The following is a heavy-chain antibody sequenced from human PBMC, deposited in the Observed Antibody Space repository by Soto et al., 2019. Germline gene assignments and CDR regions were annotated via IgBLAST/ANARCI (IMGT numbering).Heavy chain of an antibody. CDR3: ARQGYDILTGYYGFDP. D-gene: IGHD3-9*01. Sequence: PGESLKISCKGSGYSFTSYWIGWVRQMPGKGLEWMGIIYPGDSDTRYSPSFQGQVTISADKSISTAYLQWSSLKASDTAMYYCARQGYDILTGYYGFDPWGQGTLVTV. CDR1: GYSFTSYW. CDR2: IYPGDSDT. V-gene: IGHV5-51*01. J-gene: IGHJ5*02.